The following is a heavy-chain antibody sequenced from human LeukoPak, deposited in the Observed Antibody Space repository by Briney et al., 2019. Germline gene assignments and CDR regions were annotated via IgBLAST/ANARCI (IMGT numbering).Heavy chain of an antibody. V-gene: IGHV4-31*03. CDR2: IYYSGST. Sequence: PSETLSLTCTVSGGSISSGGYYWSWIRQHPGKGLEWIGYIYYSGSTYYNPSLKSRVTISVDTSKNQFSLKLSSVTAADTAVYYCARGARENYYDSSGYYRFYYFDYWGQGTLVTVSS. CDR1: GGSISSGGYY. J-gene: IGHJ4*02. CDR3: ARGARENYYDSSGYYRFYYFDY. D-gene: IGHD3-22*01.